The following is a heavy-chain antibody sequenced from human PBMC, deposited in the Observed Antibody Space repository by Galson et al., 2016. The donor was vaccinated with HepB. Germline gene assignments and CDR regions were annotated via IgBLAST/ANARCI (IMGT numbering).Heavy chain of an antibody. Sequence: SVKVSCKAFGGTFRSHTFTWVRQAPGQGLEWMGGIIPIFGTPIHSQKFQGRVTLTADDSTNTGYLELGSLTSDDTAVYFCARDEHYSCSGGTCYGERLHHWGQGSLVIVSS. CDR2: IIPIFGTP. J-gene: IGHJ1*01. D-gene: IGHD2-15*01. V-gene: IGHV1-69*13. CDR3: ARDEHYSCSGGTCYGERLHH. CDR1: GGTFRSHT.